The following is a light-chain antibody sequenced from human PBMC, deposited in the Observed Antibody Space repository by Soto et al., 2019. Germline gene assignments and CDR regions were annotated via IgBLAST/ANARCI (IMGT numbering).Light chain of an antibody. Sequence: QSALTHPPSVSGPPGQRVTISCTGSSSNIGAGYDVHWYQQLPGTAPKLLIYGNSNRPSGVPDRFSGSKSGTSASLAITGLQAEDEADYYCQSYASSLSGSKVFGTGTKVTVL. CDR2: GNS. CDR1: SSNIGAGYD. J-gene: IGLJ1*01. V-gene: IGLV1-40*01. CDR3: QSYASSLSGSKV.